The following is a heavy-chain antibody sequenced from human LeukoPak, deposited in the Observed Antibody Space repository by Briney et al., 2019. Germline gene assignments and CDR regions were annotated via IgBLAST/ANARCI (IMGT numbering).Heavy chain of an antibody. V-gene: IGHV4-59*01. CDR2: IYYSGST. CDR3: ARAPYAFDY. D-gene: IGHD3-16*01. J-gene: IGHJ4*02. Sequence: PSETLSLTCTVSGGSISSYYWSWIRQPPGKGPEWIGYIYYSGSTNYNPSLKSRVTISVDTSKNQFSLKLSSVTAADTAVYYCARAPYAFDYWGQGTLVTVSS. CDR1: GGSISSYY.